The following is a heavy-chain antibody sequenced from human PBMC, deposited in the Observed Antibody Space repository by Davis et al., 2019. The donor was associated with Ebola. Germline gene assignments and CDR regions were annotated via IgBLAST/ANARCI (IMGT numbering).Heavy chain of an antibody. CDR1: GFIFAAYA. CDR2: IGWNSGDQ. CDR3: AKDVRGAILYLYGLDV. Sequence: GGSLRLSCAASGFIFAAYAMHWVRQAPGKGLEWVAGIGWNSGDQGYADSVKGRFTISRDNAKNSLYLQINSLRAEDTALYYCAKDVRGAILYLYGLDVWGQGTTVTVS. D-gene: IGHD2-8*01. V-gene: IGHV3-9*01. J-gene: IGHJ6*02.